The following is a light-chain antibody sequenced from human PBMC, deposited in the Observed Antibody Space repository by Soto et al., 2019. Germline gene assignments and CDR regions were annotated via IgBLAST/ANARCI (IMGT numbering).Light chain of an antibody. V-gene: IGKV3-20*01. J-gene: IGKJ5*01. CDR1: QSVRSSY. CDR3: QQYGTSEII. Sequence: EIVLTQSPGTLSLSPGERATLSCRASQSVRSSYLAWYQQRPGQAPRLLIYDTSSRASGIPDRFSGSGSGTDFTLTISRLETEDFAVFYCQQYGTSEIIFGQGTRLEI. CDR2: DTS.